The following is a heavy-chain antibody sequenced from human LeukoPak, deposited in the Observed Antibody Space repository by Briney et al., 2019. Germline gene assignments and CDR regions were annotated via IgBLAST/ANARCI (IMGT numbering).Heavy chain of an antibody. D-gene: IGHD3-10*01. CDR2: MKQDGSEK. CDR1: GFTFSSFW. CDR3: TRTFAAWFDL. V-gene: IGHV3-7*04. J-gene: IGHJ3*01. Sequence: GRSLRLSCAASGFTFSSFWMSWVRHAPGKGLEWVANMKQDGSEKYYVDSVKGRFTISRDNAKNSLYLEMNSLRAEDTAVYDCTRTFAAWFDLWGQGTVVTVSS.